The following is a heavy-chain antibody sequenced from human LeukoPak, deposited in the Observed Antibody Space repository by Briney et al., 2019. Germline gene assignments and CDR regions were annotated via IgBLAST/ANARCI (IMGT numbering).Heavy chain of an antibody. CDR1: VFTFSRYR. Sequence: QAGGSLRLSCAASVFTFSRYRVNWVRQSAGKGLEWVSFISSASSLIYYADSVQDRFIISRDNAKNSLFLQMSTLRAEDTAVYYCARGVEDYYYMDVWGKGTTVTISS. J-gene: IGHJ6*03. V-gene: IGHV3-48*01. D-gene: IGHD3-3*01. CDR3: ARGVEDYYYMDV. CDR2: ISSASSLI.